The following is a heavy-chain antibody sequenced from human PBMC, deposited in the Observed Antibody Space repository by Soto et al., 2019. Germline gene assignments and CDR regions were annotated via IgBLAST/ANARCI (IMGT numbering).Heavy chain of an antibody. CDR2: IPGRGSNT. CDR1: GFTFSSYA. D-gene: IGHD6-19*01. V-gene: IGHV3-23*01. Sequence: GGSLRLSCEVSGFTFSSYAMSWVRQAPGKGLEWVSAIPGRGSNTYYADSVKGRFTISRDNSKNTLYLLMNSLRAEDTAVYYCAKDASRSGWYTYFDYWGQGTLVTVSS. J-gene: IGHJ4*02. CDR3: AKDASRSGWYTYFDY.